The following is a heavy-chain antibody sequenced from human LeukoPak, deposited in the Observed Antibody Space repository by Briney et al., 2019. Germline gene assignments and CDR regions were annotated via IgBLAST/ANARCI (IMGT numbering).Heavy chain of an antibody. Sequence: PSETLSLTCAVSGGSISSGDWWSWVRQPPGKGLEWIGEIYHTGTTNYNPSLQSRVTISVDKSKNQFSLTLSSVTAADTAVYYCARDSGSNPGYWGQGTLVTVSS. CDR2: IYHTGTT. V-gene: IGHV4-4*02. CDR1: GGSISSGDW. D-gene: IGHD6-13*01. J-gene: IGHJ4*02. CDR3: ARDSGSNPGY.